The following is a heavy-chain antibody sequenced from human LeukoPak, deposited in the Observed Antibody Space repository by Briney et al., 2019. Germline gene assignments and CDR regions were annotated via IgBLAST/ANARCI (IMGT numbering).Heavy chain of an antibody. CDR2: IYHNGST. D-gene: IGHD2-15*01. J-gene: IGHJ4*02. Sequence: PSETLSLTCAVSGASISSNNWWNWVRQPPGKGLEWIGEIYHNGSTNYSPSLKSRITISVDTSKNQFSLKLSSVTAADTAVYYCARAGYCSGGSCLYYFDYWGQGTLVTVSS. CDR3: ARAGYCSGGSCLYYFDY. CDR1: GASISSNNW. V-gene: IGHV4-4*02.